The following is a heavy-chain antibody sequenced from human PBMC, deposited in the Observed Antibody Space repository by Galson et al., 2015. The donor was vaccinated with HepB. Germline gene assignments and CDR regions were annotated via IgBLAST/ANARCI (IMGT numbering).Heavy chain of an antibody. CDR1: GFTFSSYW. D-gene: IGHD3-3*01. Sequence: SLRLSCAASGFTFSSYWMSWVRQAPGKGLEWVANIKQDGSEKYYVDSVKGRFTISRDNAKNSLYLQMNSLRAEDTAVYYCARAAIFGVVTTDAFDLWGQGTMVTVSS. V-gene: IGHV3-7*03. CDR2: IKQDGSEK. J-gene: IGHJ3*01. CDR3: ARAAIFGVVTTDAFDL.